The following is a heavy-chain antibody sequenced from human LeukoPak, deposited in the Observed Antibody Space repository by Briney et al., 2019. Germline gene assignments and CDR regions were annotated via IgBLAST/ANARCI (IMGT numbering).Heavy chain of an antibody. CDR2: IGSSSSYI. Sequence: PGGSLRLSCAASGFTFSSYRMNSVRQAPGKGLEWVSSIGSSSSYIYYADSVKGRFTISRDNAKNSLHLQMNSLRAEDTVVYYCAAATKHTAMVDYWGQGTLVTVSS. J-gene: IGHJ4*02. D-gene: IGHD5-18*01. V-gene: IGHV3-21*01. CDR3: AAATKHTAMVDY. CDR1: GFTFSSYR.